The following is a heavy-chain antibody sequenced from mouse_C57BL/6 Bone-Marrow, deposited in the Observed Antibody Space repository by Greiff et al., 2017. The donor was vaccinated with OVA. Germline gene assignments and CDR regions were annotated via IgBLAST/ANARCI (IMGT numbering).Heavy chain of an antibody. CDR2: IYHRSGNT. CDR1: GYTLTSYG. V-gene: IGHV1-81*01. CDR3: ARTQYCDV. Sequence: VQLQQSGAELARPGASVKLSCKASGYTLTSYGISWVKQRTGQGLEWIGEIYHRSGNTYYNEKFKGKATLTADKSYSTAYMELRSLTSEDAAVYFCARTQYCDVWGTGTTVTVSS. J-gene: IGHJ1*03.